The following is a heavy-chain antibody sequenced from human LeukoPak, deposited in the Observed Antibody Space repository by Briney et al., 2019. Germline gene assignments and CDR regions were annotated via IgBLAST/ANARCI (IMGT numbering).Heavy chain of an antibody. CDR2: ISNSGSSI. CDR1: GFTFSDSY. CDR3: AELGITMIGGV. V-gene: IGHV3-11*04. Sequence: GGSLRLSCAASGFTFSDSYMTWIRQAPGKGLEWVSYISNSGSSIYYADSMKGRFTTSRDNAKSSLYLQMNSLRAEDTAVYYCAELGITMIGGVWGKGTTVTISS. D-gene: IGHD3-10*02. J-gene: IGHJ6*04.